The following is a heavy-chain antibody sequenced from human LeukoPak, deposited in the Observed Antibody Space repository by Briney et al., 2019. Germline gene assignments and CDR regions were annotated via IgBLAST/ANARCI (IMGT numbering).Heavy chain of an antibody. V-gene: IGHV1-69*06. CDR1: GGTFTSYA. CDR2: IIPSFGTA. D-gene: IGHD6-13*01. CDR3: ASRATQLVGAFDI. J-gene: IGHJ3*02. Sequence: ASVKVSCKASGGTFTSYAISWARHGPGQGLERMGGIIPSFGTANYAQKYQGRDTITADKPTSTAYMELSSRRSEDTAVYYCASRATQLVGAFDIWGQGTRVTVSS.